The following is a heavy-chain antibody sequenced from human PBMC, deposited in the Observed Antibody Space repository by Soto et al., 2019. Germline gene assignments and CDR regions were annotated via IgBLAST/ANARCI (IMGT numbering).Heavy chain of an antibody. Sequence: ASVKVSCKVSGYTLTELSMHWVRQAPGKGLEWMGGFDPEDGETIYAQKFQGRVTMTEDTSTDTAYMELSSLRSEDTAVYYCATDWGSLAYCGGDCNYAFDIWGQGTMVTVSS. CDR3: ATDWGSLAYCGGDCNYAFDI. CDR2: FDPEDGET. J-gene: IGHJ3*02. V-gene: IGHV1-24*01. CDR1: GYTLTELS. D-gene: IGHD2-21*02.